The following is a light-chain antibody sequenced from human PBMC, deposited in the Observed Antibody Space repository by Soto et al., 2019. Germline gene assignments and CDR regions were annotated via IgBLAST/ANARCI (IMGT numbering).Light chain of an antibody. CDR2: GVH. J-gene: IGLJ1*01. V-gene: IGLV2-14*01. Sequence: SVLTQPISVSGAPGQAVTNSCTGKSNDIGSYDYVCWYQQHPGKAPRLLIHGVHNRSPGISGRFSASKSGLTASLTISGLQAEDEADYYCTAFSANRVYLFGPGTKVTV. CDR3: TAFSANRVYL. CDR1: SNDIGSYDY.